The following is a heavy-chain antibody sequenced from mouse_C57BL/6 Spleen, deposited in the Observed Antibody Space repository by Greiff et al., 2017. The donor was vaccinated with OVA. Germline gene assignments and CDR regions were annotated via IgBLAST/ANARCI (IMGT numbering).Heavy chain of an antibody. J-gene: IGHJ4*01. D-gene: IGHD2-1*01. V-gene: IGHV1-80*01. Sequence: QVQLQQSGAELVKPGASVKISCKASGYAFSSYWMNWVKQRPGKGLEWIGQIYPGAGDTNYNGKFKGKAPLTADKSSSPAYMQLSSLTSEDSAVYFWARGGNYSYAMDYWGQGTSVTVSS. CDR3: ARGGNYSYAMDY. CDR1: GYAFSSYW. CDR2: IYPGAGDT.